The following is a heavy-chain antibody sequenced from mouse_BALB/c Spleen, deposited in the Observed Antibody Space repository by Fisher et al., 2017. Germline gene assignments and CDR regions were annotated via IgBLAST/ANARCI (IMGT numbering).Heavy chain of an antibody. D-gene: IGHD2-1*01. CDR3: ARYYYGNYGAMDY. Sequence: KFKGKATFTVDTSSSTAYMQFNSLTSEDSAVYYCARYYYGNYGAMDYWGQGTSVTVSS. J-gene: IGHJ4*01. V-gene: IGHV1S34*01.